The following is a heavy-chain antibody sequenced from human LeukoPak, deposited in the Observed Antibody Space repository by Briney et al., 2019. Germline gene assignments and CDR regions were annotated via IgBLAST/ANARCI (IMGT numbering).Heavy chain of an antibody. CDR2: IYYSGST. V-gene: IGHV4-59*08. D-gene: IGHD3-9*01. J-gene: IGHJ3*02. CDR3: ARTYYDILTDYDDAFDI. Sequence: SETLSLTCTVSGGSISSYYWSWIRQPPGKGLEWIGYIYYSGSTNYNPSLKSRVTISVDTSKNQFSLKLSSVTAADTAVYYCARTYYDILTDYDDAFDIWGQGTMVTVSS. CDR1: GGSISSYY.